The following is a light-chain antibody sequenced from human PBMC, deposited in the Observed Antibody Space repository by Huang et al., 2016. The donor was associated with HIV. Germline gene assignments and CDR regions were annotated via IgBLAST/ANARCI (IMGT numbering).Light chain of an antibody. CDR1: QSVSSN. J-gene: IGKJ5*01. CDR2: GAS. Sequence: EIVMTQSPATLSVSPGERATLSCRASQSVSSNLAWYQQKPGQAPRLLIYGASTRSTGIPARFSGSVSGTEFTLTISSLQSEDFAVYYCQQYNNWPPLTTFGQGTRLEIK. V-gene: IGKV3-15*01. CDR3: QQYNNWPPLTT.